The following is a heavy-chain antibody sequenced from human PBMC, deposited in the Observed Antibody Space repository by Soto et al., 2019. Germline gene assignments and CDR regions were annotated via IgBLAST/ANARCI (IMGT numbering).Heavy chain of an antibody. CDR1: GFTFTSYG. Sequence: GGSLRLSCTASGFTFTSYGMGWVRQAPGKGLQWVSTIRGDGGQTHYTDSVKGRFSISRDNSKNTVYLQMDSLRAEDTAMYFCARDVGLDSDDFFAYWGQGTQVTV. V-gene: IGHV3-23*01. CDR2: IRGDGGQT. J-gene: IGHJ4*02. D-gene: IGHD3-9*01. CDR3: ARDVGLDSDDFFAY.